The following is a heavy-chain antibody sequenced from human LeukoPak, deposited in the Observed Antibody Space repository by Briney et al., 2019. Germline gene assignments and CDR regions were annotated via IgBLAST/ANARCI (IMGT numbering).Heavy chain of an antibody. Sequence: SETLSLTCTVSGGSISSSSYYWGWIRQPPGKGLEWIGSIYYSGSTYYNPSLKSRVTISVDTSKNQFSLKLSSVTAADTAVYYCARDSYQGFDIWGQGTMVTVSS. CDR2: IYYSGST. CDR3: ARDSYQGFDI. V-gene: IGHV4-39*02. D-gene: IGHD1-26*01. J-gene: IGHJ3*02. CDR1: GGSISSSSYY.